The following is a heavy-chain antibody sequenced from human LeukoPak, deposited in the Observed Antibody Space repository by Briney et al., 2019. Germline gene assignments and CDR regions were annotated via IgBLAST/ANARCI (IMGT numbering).Heavy chain of an antibody. J-gene: IGHJ4*02. D-gene: IGHD3-22*01. CDR1: GFTFSSYE. CDR2: ISSSGSTI. V-gene: IGHV3-48*03. CDR3: ITWYDGSGDY. Sequence: GGSLRLSCAASGFTFSSYEMNWVRRAPGKGLEWVSYISSSGSTIYYADSVKGRFTISRDNAKNSLYLQMNSLKTEDTGMYYCITWYDGSGDYWGRGTLVTVSS.